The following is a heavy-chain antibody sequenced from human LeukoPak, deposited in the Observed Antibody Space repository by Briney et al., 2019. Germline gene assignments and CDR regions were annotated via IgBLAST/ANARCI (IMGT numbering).Heavy chain of an antibody. D-gene: IGHD5-18*01. CDR1: GGSISSYY. CDR3: ARDGYGYGSYYYYYMDV. V-gene: IGHV4-59*01. J-gene: IGHJ6*03. CDR2: IYYSGST. Sequence: SETLSLTCTVSGGSISSYYWSWIRQPPGKGLEWIGYIYYSGSTNYNPSLKSRVTISVDTSKNQFSLKLSSVTAADTAVYYCARDGYGYGSYYYYYMDVWGKGTTVTVSS.